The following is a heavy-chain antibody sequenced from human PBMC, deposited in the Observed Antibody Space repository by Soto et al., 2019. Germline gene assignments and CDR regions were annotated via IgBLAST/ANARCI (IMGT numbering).Heavy chain of an antibody. CDR3: TRYYYDSSGYDY. D-gene: IGHD3-22*01. CDR1: GFTFSSYG. V-gene: IGHV3-33*01. CDR2: IWYDGSNK. Sequence: GGSLRLSCAASGFTFSSYGMHWVRQAPGKGLEWVAVIWYDGSNKYYADSVKGRFTISRDNSKNTLYLQMNSLRAEDTAVYYCTRYYYDSSGYDYWGQGTLVTVSP. J-gene: IGHJ4*02.